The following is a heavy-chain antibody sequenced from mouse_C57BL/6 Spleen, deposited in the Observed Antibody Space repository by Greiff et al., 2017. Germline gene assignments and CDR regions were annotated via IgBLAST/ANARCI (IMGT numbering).Heavy chain of an antibody. CDR1: GFTFSSYA. D-gene: IGHD1-3*01. J-gene: IGHJ4*01. CDR2: ISDGGSYT. V-gene: IGHV5-4*03. Sequence: EVKVVESGGGLVKPGGSLKLSCAASGFTFSSYAMSWVRQTPEKRLEWVATISDGGSYTYYPDNVKGRFTISRDNAKNNLYLQMSHLKSEDTAMYYCARGETKDYAMDYWGQGTSVTVSS. CDR3: ARGETKDYAMDY.